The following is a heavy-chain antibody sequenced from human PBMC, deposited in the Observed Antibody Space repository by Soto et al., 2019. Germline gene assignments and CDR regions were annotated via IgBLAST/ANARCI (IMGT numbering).Heavy chain of an antibody. CDR1: GLTFSTYG. V-gene: IGHV3-33*01. Sequence: QVQLVESGGGVVQPGRSLRLSCAASGLTFSTYGMHWVRQAPGKGLEWVAVIWYDGSNKYYADSVKGRFTISRDNSKNTLYLQMNSLRAEDTAVYYCARGTVYSYYYLDYWGQGTLVTVSS. CDR3: ARGTVYSYYYLDY. D-gene: IGHD5-18*01. J-gene: IGHJ4*02. CDR2: IWYDGSNK.